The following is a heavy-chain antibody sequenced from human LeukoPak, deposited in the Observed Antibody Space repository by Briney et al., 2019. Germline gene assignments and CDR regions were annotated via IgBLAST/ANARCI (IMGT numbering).Heavy chain of an antibody. CDR3: ARDTSGYDYGDFFDY. D-gene: IGHD5-12*01. Sequence: HPGGSLRLSCAASGFTFSFYAMSWVRQAPGEGLEWVLYISSSGSTIYYADSVKGRFTISRDNAKNSLYLQMNSLRAEETAVYYCARDTSGYDYGDFFDYWGQGTLVTVSS. CDR2: ISSSGSTI. V-gene: IGHV3-48*04. CDR1: GFTFSFYA. J-gene: IGHJ4*02.